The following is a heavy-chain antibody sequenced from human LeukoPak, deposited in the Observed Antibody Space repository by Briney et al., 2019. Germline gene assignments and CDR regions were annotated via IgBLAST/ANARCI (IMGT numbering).Heavy chain of an antibody. D-gene: IGHD4-23*01. J-gene: IGHJ4*02. CDR3: ARDKRLRWSPWAFDI. CDR2: ISSSSSYI. Sequence: GGSLRLSCAASGFTFSSYSMNWVRQAPGKGLEWVSSISSSSSYIYYADSVKGRFTISRDNAKNSLYLQMNSLRAEDTAVYYCARDKRLRWSPWAFDIWGQGTLVTVSS. V-gene: IGHV3-21*01. CDR1: GFTFSSYS.